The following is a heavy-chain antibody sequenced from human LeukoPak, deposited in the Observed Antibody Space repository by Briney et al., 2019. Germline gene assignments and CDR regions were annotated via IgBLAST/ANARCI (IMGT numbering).Heavy chain of an antibody. J-gene: IGHJ4*02. CDR1: GGSISSYY. Sequence: PSETLSLTCTVSGGSISSYYWSWIRQPPGKGLEWIGYIYYSGSTNYNPSLKSRVTISVDTSKNQFSLRLNSVIAADTALYYCARVGFYYFDYWGQGTLVTVSS. D-gene: IGHD1-26*01. V-gene: IGHV4-59*08. CDR2: IYYSGST. CDR3: ARVGFYYFDY.